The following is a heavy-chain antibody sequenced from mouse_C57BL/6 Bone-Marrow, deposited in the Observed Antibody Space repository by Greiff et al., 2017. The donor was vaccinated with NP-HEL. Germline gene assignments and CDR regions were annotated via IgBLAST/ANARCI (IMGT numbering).Heavy chain of an antibody. CDR1: GYTFTSYW. V-gene: IGHV1-5*01. CDR2: IYPGNSDT. J-gene: IGHJ1*03. CDR3: TPLLCPYWYFDV. Sequence: EVQLQQSGTVLARPGASVKMSCKTSGYTFTSYWMHWVKQRPGQGLEWIGAIYPGNSDTSYNQKFKGKAKLTAVTSARTAYIELSSLTHEDSAVYFCTPLLCPYWYFDVWGTGTTVTVSS. D-gene: IGHD6-5*01.